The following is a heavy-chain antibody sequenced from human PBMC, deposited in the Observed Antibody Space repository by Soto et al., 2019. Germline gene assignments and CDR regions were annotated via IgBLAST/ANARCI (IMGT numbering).Heavy chain of an antibody. CDR1: GDSINNYY. CDR3: AREGASRFRGFDY. Sequence: SETLSLTCSVSGDSINNYYWSWIRKPPGKGLEWIGFVHYTGSANYNPSLKSRVTISVGTSKKQFSLRLSSVTAADSGVYYCAREGASRFRGFDYWGQGTLVTVSS. CDR2: VHYTGSA. D-gene: IGHD2-2*01. J-gene: IGHJ4*02. V-gene: IGHV4-59*01.